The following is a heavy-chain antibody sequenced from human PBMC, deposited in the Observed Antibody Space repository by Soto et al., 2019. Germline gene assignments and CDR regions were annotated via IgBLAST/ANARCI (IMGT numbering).Heavy chain of an antibody. CDR1: GGSISSYY. CDR3: ASDKEVGATNGFDD. J-gene: IGHJ5*02. D-gene: IGHD1-26*01. CDR2: IYYSGST. V-gene: IGHV4-59*01. Sequence: AVTLSLTCIVSGGSISSYYWSWIWQPPGKGLEWIGYIYYSGSTNYNPSLKSRVTISVDTSKNQFSLKLSSVTAADTAVYYCASDKEVGATNGFDDWGQGTLGTVS.